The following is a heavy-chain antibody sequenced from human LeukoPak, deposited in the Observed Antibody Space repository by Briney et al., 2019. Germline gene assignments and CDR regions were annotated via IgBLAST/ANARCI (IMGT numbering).Heavy chain of an antibody. D-gene: IGHD6-19*01. V-gene: IGHV3-11*01. CDR1: GFSFNNYY. J-gene: IGHJ4*02. CDR3: ARAVAGIPSDY. CDR2: ISASGSTI. Sequence: GGSLRFSCAASGFSFNNYYIGWIRQAPGKGLEWVSYISASGSTIFYADSVKGRFTISRDNAKNSLYLQMNSLRAEDTALYYCARAVAGIPSDYWGQGTLVTVSS.